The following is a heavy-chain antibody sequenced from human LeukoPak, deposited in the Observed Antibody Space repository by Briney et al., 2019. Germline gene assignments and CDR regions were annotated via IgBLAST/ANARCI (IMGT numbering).Heavy chain of an antibody. Sequence: SQTLSLTCAVSGGSISSGGYSWSWIRQPPGKGLEWIGYIYHSGSTYYNPSLKSRVTISVDRSKNQFSLKLSSVTAADTAVYYCARTVVVAATWLDYWGQGTLLTVSS. J-gene: IGHJ4*02. CDR2: IYHSGST. V-gene: IGHV4-30-2*01. CDR3: ARTVVVAATWLDY. D-gene: IGHD2-15*01. CDR1: GGSISSGGYS.